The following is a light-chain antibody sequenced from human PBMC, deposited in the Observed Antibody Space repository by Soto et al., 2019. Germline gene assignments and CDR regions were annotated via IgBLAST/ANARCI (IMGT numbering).Light chain of an antibody. CDR3: CSYADGYIWV. CDR2: DVI. Sequence: QSVLTQPSSVSGSPGQSVTISCTGTNSDVGGYKYVSWYRQEPGKAPKLMIYDVIKRPSGVPDRFSGSKSGNTASLTISGLQAEDEAEYFCCSYADGYIWVFGGGTKLTVL. V-gene: IGLV2-11*01. J-gene: IGLJ3*02. CDR1: NSDVGGYKY.